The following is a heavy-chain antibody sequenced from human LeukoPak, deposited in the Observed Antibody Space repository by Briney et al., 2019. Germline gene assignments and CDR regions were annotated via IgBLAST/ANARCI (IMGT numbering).Heavy chain of an antibody. V-gene: IGHV4-59*12. D-gene: IGHD3-10*01. Sequence: SETLSLTCTVSGGSISSYYWSRIRQPPGKGLEWIGYTYNSGSSSYSPSFKSRVTISTDTPRNQFFLRLTSVTAADTAVYYCAGYYGSGQWDNWGQGTLVTVSS. CDR3: AGYYGSGQWDN. CDR1: GGSISSYY. J-gene: IGHJ4*02. CDR2: TYNSGSS.